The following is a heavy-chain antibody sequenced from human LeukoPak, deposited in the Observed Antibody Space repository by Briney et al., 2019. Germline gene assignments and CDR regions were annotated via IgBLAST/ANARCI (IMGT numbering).Heavy chain of an antibody. J-gene: IGHJ3*02. Sequence: SETLSLTCTVSGVSFSTYYWTWIRQPAGKGLEWIGRIYSSGNTNYNPSLESRVTMSIDTSKNQFSLKLTSETAADTAVYYCARERGDLRGDAFDIWGQGTVVTVSS. D-gene: IGHD3-10*01. CDR1: GVSFSTYY. V-gene: IGHV4-4*07. CDR3: ARERGDLRGDAFDI. CDR2: IYSSGNT.